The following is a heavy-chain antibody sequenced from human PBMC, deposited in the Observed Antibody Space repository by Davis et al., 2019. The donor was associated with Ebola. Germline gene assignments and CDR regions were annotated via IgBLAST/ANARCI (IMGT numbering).Heavy chain of an antibody. CDR1: GFTFGDYA. J-gene: IGHJ6*02. Sequence: PAGSLRLSCTASGFTFGDYAMNWVRQAPGKGLEWVGFIRSNAYGRKTAYAASVKGRFTISRDDSKSIAYLQMNGLKIEDTAVYYCSRDLKQPRPSYYFGMDVWGQGTTVTVAS. CDR2: IRSNAYGRKT. CDR3: SRDLKQPRPSYYFGMDV. D-gene: IGHD6-6*01. V-gene: IGHV3-49*04.